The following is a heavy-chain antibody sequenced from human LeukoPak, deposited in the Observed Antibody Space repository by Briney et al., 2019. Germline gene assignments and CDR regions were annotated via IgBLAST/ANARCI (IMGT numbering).Heavy chain of an antibody. CDR3: ASTMVRGVMRFDP. Sequence: SETLSLTCTVSGGSISSYYWSWIRQPPGKGLEWIGYIYYSGSTNYNPSLKSRVTISVDTSKNQFSLKLSSVTAADTAVYYCASTMVRGVMRFDPWGQGTLVTVSS. V-gene: IGHV4-59*01. CDR2: IYYSGST. J-gene: IGHJ5*02. D-gene: IGHD3-10*01. CDR1: GGSISSYY.